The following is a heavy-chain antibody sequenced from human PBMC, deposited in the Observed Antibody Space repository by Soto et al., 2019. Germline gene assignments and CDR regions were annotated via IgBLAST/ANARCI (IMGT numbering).Heavy chain of an antibody. V-gene: IGHV4-34*01. Sequence: SETLSLTCAVYGWSVSSGGYYWSWIRQPPGKGLEWIAEISHSGRIHFNPSLKSRVTISVDTSKNQFSLKMSSVTAADTALYYCARVERGTATTVVDAFDIWGQGTMVTVSS. D-gene: IGHD1-1*01. CDR3: ARVERGTATTVVDAFDI. J-gene: IGHJ3*02. CDR2: ISHSGRI. CDR1: GWSVSSGGYY.